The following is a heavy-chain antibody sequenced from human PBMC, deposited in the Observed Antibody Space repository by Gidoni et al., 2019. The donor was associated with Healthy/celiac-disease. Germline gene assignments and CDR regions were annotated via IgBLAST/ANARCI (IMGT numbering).Heavy chain of an antibody. V-gene: IGHV3-7*01. CDR3: ARELVGATHFDY. D-gene: IGHD1-26*01. Sequence: EVQLVESGGGLVQPGGSLRPSCAASGFPFSSYWMSWVRQAPGKGLEWVANIKQDGSEKYYVDSVKGRFTISRDNAKNSLYLQMNSLRAEDTAVYYCARELVGATHFDYWGQGTLVTVSS. CDR1: GFPFSSYW. CDR2: IKQDGSEK. J-gene: IGHJ4*02.